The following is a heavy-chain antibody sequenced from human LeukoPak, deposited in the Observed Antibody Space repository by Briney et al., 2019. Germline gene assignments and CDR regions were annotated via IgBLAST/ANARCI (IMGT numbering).Heavy chain of an antibody. Sequence: GGSLRLSCEASGFTFSSYAMSWVRQAPGKGLEWVSAISGSGGSTYYADSVKGRFTISRDNSKNTLYLQMNSLRAEDTAVYCCAKGNAPFTTTPFDYWGQGTLVTVSS. V-gene: IGHV3-23*01. J-gene: IGHJ4*02. CDR2: ISGSGGST. D-gene: IGHD1-1*01. CDR3: AKGNAPFTTTPFDY. CDR1: GFTFSSYA.